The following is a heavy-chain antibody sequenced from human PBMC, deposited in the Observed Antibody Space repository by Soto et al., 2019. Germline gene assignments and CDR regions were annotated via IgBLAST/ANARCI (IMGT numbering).Heavy chain of an antibody. CDR2: ISAYNGNT. Sequence: GASVKVSCKGSGYTLSSYGFSWGGQAPGKGLEWMGWISAYNGNTNYAQKLQGRVTMTTDTSTSTAYMELRSLRSDDTAVYYCARDQRSPYGDYPYLDYWGQGTLVTVSS. CDR1: GYTLSSYG. CDR3: ARDQRSPYGDYPYLDY. D-gene: IGHD4-17*01. V-gene: IGHV1-18*01. J-gene: IGHJ4*02.